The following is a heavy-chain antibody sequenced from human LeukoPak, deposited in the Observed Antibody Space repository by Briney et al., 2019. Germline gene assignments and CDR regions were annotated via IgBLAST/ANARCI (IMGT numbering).Heavy chain of an antibody. J-gene: IGHJ4*02. Sequence: PSETLSLTCTVSGGSISSYYWSWIRQPPGKGLEWIGYIYYSGSTNYNPSLKSRVTISVDASKNQFSLKLNSVTAADTAVYYCARAGGYYDSSGYSQLWGQGTLVTVSS. V-gene: IGHV4-59*01. CDR3: ARAGGYYDSSGYSQL. CDR1: GGSISSYY. CDR2: IYYSGST. D-gene: IGHD3-22*01.